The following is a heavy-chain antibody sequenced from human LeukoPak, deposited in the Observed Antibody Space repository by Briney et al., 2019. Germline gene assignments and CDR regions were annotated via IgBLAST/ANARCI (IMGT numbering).Heavy chain of an antibody. CDR3: AKEGRIAAGTGDYFDY. V-gene: IGHV3-48*03. Sequence: GGSLRLSCAASGFSFSVYEMHWVRQAPGKGLEWISDISSSGTTTYYADSVKGRFTISRDNSKNTVFLQMNSLRADDTAVYYCAKEGRIAAGTGDYFDYWGQGTLVTVSS. CDR1: GFSFSVYE. CDR2: ISSSGTTT. J-gene: IGHJ4*02. D-gene: IGHD6-13*01.